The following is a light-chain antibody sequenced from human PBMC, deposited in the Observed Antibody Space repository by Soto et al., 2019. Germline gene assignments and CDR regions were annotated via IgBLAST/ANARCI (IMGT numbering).Light chain of an antibody. V-gene: IGKV1-12*02. Sequence: DIQMTQSPSSVSASIGDRVPITCRASQIIGSRLAWYQQKPGKAPTLLIYAASTLQGGVPLRFTGSGSGTDFFLTVTSLQAEDSATYYCQQANSFPFTFGPGTKVHIK. CDR1: QIIGSR. CDR2: AAS. CDR3: QQANSFPFT. J-gene: IGKJ3*01.